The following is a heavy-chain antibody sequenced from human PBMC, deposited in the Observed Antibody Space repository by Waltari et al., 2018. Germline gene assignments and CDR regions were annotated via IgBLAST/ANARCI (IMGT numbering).Heavy chain of an antibody. CDR2: IYHSGST. D-gene: IGHD3-22*01. CDR3: ALLNYYDSSGHLWADAFDI. V-gene: IGHV4-38-2*01. Sequence: QVQLKESGPGLVKPSETLSLTCAVSGYSISSGYYWGWIRQPPGKGLEWIGSIYHSGSTYYNPSLKSRVTISVDTSKNQFSLKLSSVTAADTAVYYCALLNYYDSSGHLWADAFDIWGQGTMVTVSS. J-gene: IGHJ3*02. CDR1: GYSISSGYY.